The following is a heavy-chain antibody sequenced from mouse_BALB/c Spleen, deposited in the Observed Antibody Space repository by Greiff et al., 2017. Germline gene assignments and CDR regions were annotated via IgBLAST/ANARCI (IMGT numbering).Heavy chain of an antibody. CDR2: ISYSGST. CDR3: ARGRSQSTMDY. V-gene: IGHV3-8*02. J-gene: IGHJ4*01. Sequence: DVQLQESGPSLVKPSQTLSLTCSVTGDSITSGYWYWIRKFLEDKLEYLVYISYSGSTYYNPSLKSHISLTRDTSKNQHYLQLNSVTTEDTATYSCARGRSQSTMDYWGQGTSVTVSS. CDR1: GDSITSGY. D-gene: IGHD3-2*02.